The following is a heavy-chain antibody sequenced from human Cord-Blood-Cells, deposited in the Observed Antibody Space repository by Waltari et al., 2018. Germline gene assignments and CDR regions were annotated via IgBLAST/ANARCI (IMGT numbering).Heavy chain of an antibody. CDR2: IYHSGST. V-gene: IGHV4-4*02. CDR3: ARADIRIMVRGVIDP. J-gene: IGHJ5*02. CDR1: GGSISSSHW. D-gene: IGHD3-10*01. Sequence: QVQLQESGPGLVKPSGTLSLTCAVSGGSISSSHWRSWVRQPPGKELEWIGEIYHSGSTNYNPSLKSRVTISGDKSKNQFSLKLSSVTAADTAVYYCARADIRIMVRGVIDPWGQGTLVTVSS.